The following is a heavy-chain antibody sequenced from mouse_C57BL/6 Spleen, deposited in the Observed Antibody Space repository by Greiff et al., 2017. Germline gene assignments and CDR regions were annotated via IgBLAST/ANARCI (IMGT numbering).Heavy chain of an antibody. Sequence: EVHLVESGGGLVQPKGSLKLSCAASGFSFNTYAMNWVRQAPGKGLEWVARIRSKSNNYATYYADSVKDRFTISRDDSESMLYLQMNNLKTEDTAMYYCVRRQLDYYAMDYWGQGTSVTVSS. CDR3: VRRQLDYYAMDY. CDR1: GFSFNTYA. J-gene: IGHJ4*01. CDR2: IRSKSNNYAT. V-gene: IGHV10-1*01. D-gene: IGHD3-2*01.